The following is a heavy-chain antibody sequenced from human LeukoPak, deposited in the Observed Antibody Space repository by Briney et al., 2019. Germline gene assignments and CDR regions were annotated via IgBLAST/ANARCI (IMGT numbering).Heavy chain of an antibody. V-gene: IGHV1-69*06. CDR1: GGTFDSYA. Sequence: VASVKVSCKASGGTFDSYAISWVRQAPGRGLEWMAGIIPIFGTPIYAQRFQGRVTITADKSTSTAYMELRSLRSEDTAVYYCARAHNWEGPKGDWGQGTMVIVSS. CDR2: IIPIFGTP. J-gene: IGHJ3*01. CDR3: ARAHNWEGPKGD. D-gene: IGHD1-20*01.